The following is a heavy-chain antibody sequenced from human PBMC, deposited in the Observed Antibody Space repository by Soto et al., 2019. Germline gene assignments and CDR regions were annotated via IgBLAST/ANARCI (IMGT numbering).Heavy chain of an antibody. CDR3: ARGPRKDGSGSYYNGYCYYYGMDV. V-gene: IGHV4-34*01. Sequence: SETLSLTCAVYGGSFSGYYWSWIRQPPGKGLEWIGEINHSGSTNYNPSHKSRVTISVDTSKNQFSLKLSSVTAADTAVYYCARGPRKDGSGSYYNGYCYYYGMDVWGQGTTVTVSS. CDR1: GGSFSGYY. J-gene: IGHJ6*02. CDR2: INHSGST. D-gene: IGHD3-10*01.